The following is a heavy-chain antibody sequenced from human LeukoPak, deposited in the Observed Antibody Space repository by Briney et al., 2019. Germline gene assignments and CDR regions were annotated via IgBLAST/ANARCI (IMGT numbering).Heavy chain of an antibody. D-gene: IGHD2-2*02. V-gene: IGHV1-18*01. CDR3: ALRGGYCSSTSCYSYYYYYMDV. Sequence: GASVKVSCKASGYTFTSYGISWVRQVPGQGLEWMGWISAYNGNTNHAQKFQGRVTITTDESTSTAYMELSSLRSEDTAVYYCALRGGYCSSTSCYSYYYYYMDVWGKGTTVTVSS. CDR2: ISAYNGNT. J-gene: IGHJ6*03. CDR1: GYTFTSYG.